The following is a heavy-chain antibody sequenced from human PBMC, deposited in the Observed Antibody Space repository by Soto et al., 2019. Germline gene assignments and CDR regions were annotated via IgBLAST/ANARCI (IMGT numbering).Heavy chain of an antibody. J-gene: IGHJ6*02. V-gene: IGHV5-10-1*01. D-gene: IGHD6-13*01. CDR1: GYSFTSYW. CDR3: ASNSAAASWDYYYGMDV. Sequence: PGDSLKISCKGSGYSFTSYWISWVRQMPGKGLEWMGRIDPSDSYTNYSPSFQGHVTISADKSISTAYLQWSSLKASDTAMYYCASNSAAASWDYYYGMDVRGQGTRVTVSS. CDR2: IDPSDSYT.